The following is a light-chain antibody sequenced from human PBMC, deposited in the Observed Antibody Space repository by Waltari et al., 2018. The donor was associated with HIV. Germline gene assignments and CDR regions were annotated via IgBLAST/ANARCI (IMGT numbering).Light chain of an antibody. J-gene: IGKJ4*01. CDR2: SAS. Sequence: EIVLTQSPATLSFSPGERATLSCRASQNVSSSLAWYQLKPGQPPRLLIYSASNRASGIPARFSGSGSGADFTLTISSLEPEDFAIYYCQQRSNWPLTFGGGTKVDI. CDR3: QQRSNWPLT. CDR1: QNVSSS. V-gene: IGKV3-11*01.